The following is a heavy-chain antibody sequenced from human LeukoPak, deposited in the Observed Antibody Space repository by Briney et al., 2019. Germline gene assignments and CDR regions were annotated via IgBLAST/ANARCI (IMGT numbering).Heavy chain of an antibody. CDR2: IYHSGST. CDR1: GGSISSYY. CDR3: ARHSGGYDAFDI. V-gene: IGHV4-59*08. D-gene: IGHD3-10*01. J-gene: IGHJ3*02. Sequence: SETLSLTCTVSGGSISSYYWSWIRQPPGKGLEWIGYIYHSGSTYYNPSLKSRVTISVDRSKNQFSLKLSSVTAADTAVYYCARHSGGYDAFDIWGQGTMVTVSS.